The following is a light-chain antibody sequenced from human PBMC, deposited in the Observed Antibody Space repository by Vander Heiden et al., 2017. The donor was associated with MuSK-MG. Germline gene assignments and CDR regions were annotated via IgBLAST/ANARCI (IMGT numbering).Light chain of an antibody. J-gene: IGLJ2*01. CDR1: NIGSRR. CDR2: DDN. V-gene: IGLV3-21*02. Sequence: SYVLTQPPSVSVAPGQTATITCGGSNIGSRRVHWYQQKPGQAPVVVVYDDNDRPSGIPERFSGSNSGNTATLTISRVEAGDEADYYCQVWDSSSYVTFGGGTKLTVL. CDR3: QVWDSSSYVT.